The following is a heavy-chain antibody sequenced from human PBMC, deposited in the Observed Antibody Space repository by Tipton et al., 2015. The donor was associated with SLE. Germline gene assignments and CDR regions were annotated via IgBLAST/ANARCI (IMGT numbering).Heavy chain of an antibody. V-gene: IGHV4-61*05. CDR2: IYYSGST. J-gene: IGHJ6*02. CDR3: ASREYDFWSGIPYYYGMDV. CDR1: GGSISSSSYY. D-gene: IGHD3-3*01. Sequence: TLSLTCTVSGGSISSSSYYWSWIRQPPGKGLEWIGYIYYSGSTNYNPSLKSRVTISVDTSKNQFSLKLSSVTAADTAVYYCASREYDFWSGIPYYYGMDVWGQGTTVTVSS.